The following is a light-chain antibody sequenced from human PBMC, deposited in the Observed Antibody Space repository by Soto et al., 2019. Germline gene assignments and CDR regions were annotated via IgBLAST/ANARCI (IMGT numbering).Light chain of an antibody. CDR2: AAS. CDR1: QSISSY. J-gene: IGKJ5*01. V-gene: IGKV1-39*01. CDR3: QQSYSTPIT. Sequence: DIQMTQSPSSLSASVGDRVTITCRASQSISSYLNWYQQKPGKVPKLLIYAASSLQSGVPSRFSGSGSGTAFTLTISSLQPEDFATYYCQQSYSTPITFGQGTRLEIK.